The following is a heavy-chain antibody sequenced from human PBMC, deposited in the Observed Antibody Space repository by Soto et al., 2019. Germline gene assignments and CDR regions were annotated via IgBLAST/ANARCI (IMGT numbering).Heavy chain of an antibody. V-gene: IGHV4-39*01. CDR3: ARHEGNGNVWPLDY. Sequence: SETLSLTCTVSGDSIGTTHSYWAWIRQSPGKGLEWIGNIHYSGSTYYMPSLRSRVTLSVDTSKNQFSLRLTSVAAEDTAVYYCARHEGNGNVWPLDYWGQGILVTVSS. CDR1: GDSIGTTHSY. CDR2: IHYSGST. J-gene: IGHJ4*02. D-gene: IGHD2-8*01.